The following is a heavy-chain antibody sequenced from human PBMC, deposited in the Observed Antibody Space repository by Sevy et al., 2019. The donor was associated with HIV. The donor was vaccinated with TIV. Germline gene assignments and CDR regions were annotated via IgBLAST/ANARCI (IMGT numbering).Heavy chain of an antibody. V-gene: IGHV3-7*03. Sequence: GGSLRLSCAASGFTFSNYWMSWVRQAPGKGLEWVANIKRDGNEKYYVASVKGRFTISRDNAKNSLYLQMNSLRAEDTAVYYCARDCSSSTCLWGMDVWGQGTTVTVSS. J-gene: IGHJ6*02. CDR3: ARDCSSSTCLWGMDV. CDR2: IKRDGNEK. CDR1: GFTFSNYW. D-gene: IGHD2-2*01.